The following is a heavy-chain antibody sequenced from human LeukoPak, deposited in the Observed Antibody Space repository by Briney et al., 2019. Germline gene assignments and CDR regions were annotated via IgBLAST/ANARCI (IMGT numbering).Heavy chain of an antibody. V-gene: IGHV3-64D*08. J-gene: IGHJ4*02. CDR1: GFTFSRNA. Sequence: GGSLRLSCSASGFTFSRNAMHWVRQAPGKGLEYVSAISSNGDSTYHADSMKGRFTISRDNSKNTLYLQMSSLRAEDTAVYYCVRDQRGGSSGYYDSWGQGTLVTVSS. CDR3: VRDQRGGSSGYYDS. CDR2: ISSNGDST. D-gene: IGHD3-22*01.